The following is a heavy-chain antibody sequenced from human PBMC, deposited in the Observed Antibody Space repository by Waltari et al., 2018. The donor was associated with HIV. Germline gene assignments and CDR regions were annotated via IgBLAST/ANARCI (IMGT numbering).Heavy chain of an antibody. CDR1: GGSICSGSFY. CDR2: IYYSGST. J-gene: IGHJ4*02. D-gene: IGHD3-10*01. CDR3: ARGFTLVRGVIGTKGFDY. Sequence: QVQLQESGPGLVQLSQTLSLTCTVSGGSICSGSFYWVCIRPHPGKGLAWIGYIYYSGSTYDKPSHKSRISISVDTSTKQFSQKRSSVTAADTAVYYWARGFTLVRGVIGTKGFDYWGQGTLVTVSS. V-gene: IGHV4-31*03.